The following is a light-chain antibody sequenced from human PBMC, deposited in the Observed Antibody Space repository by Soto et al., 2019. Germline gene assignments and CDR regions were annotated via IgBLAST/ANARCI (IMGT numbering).Light chain of an antibody. CDR3: GAWDNSLSAGV. J-gene: IGLJ2*01. CDR2: DNN. CDR1: SSNIENNF. V-gene: IGLV1-51*01. Sequence: QSVLTQPPSVSAAPGQRVTISCSGSSSNIENNFVSWYQQLPGTAPKVLIYDNNKRPSGTPDRFSGSKSGTSATLGITGLQTGDEADYYCGAWDNSLSAGVFGGGTQLTV.